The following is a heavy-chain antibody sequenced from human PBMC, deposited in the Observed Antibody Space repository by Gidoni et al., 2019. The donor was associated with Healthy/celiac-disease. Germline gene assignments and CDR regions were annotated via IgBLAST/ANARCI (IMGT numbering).Heavy chain of an antibody. J-gene: IGHJ4*02. CDR2: IYSGGST. V-gene: IGHV3-66*02. CDR1: GSTCSSNC. CDR3: ARNSRIAAAGTTSYFDY. Sequence: EVQPVESGGGLVQPGGSLRLACATYGSTCSSNCMSWDRQAPGKGLEWVSVIYSGGSTYYADSVKGRFTISRDNSKNTLYLQMNSLSAEDTAVYYCARNSRIAAAGTTSYFDYWGQGTLVTVSS. D-gene: IGHD6-13*01.